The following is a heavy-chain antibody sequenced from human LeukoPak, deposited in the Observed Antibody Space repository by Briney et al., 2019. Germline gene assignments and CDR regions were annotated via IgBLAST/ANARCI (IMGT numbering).Heavy chain of an antibody. CDR1: GFTFDDYA. CDR3: AKVLLAARLDDAFDI. V-gene: IGHV3-9*01. J-gene: IGHJ3*02. CDR2: ISWNSGSI. Sequence: GGSLRLSCAASGFTFDDYAMHWVRQAPGKGLEWVSGISWNSGSIGYADSVKGRFTISRDNAKNSLYLQMNSLGAEDTALYYCAKVLLAARLDDAFDIWGQGTMVTVSS. D-gene: IGHD6-6*01.